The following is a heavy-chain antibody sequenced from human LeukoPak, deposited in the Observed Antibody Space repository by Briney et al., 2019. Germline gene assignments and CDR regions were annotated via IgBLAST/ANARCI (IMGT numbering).Heavy chain of an antibody. V-gene: IGHV3-23*01. J-gene: IGHJ6*03. CDR3: AKLRQQLVYYYYMDV. D-gene: IGHD6-13*01. CDR1: GFTFSSYW. Sequence: GGSLRLSCAASGFTFSSYWMTWIRQAPGKGLEWVSAISGSGGSTYYADSVKGRFTISRDNSKNTLYLQMNSLRAEDTAVYYCAKLRQQLVYYYYMDVWGKGTTVTVSS. CDR2: ISGSGGST.